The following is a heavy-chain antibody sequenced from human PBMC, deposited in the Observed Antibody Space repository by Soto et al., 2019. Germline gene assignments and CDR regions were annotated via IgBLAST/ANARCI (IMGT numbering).Heavy chain of an antibody. CDR3: ARSRGGLEHAWFDT. Sequence: GASVKVSCKASGYTFTSYGISWVRQAPGQGLEWMGWISAYNGNTNYAQKLQGRVTMTTDTSTSTAYMELRSLRSDDTAVYYCARSRGGLEHAWFDTWGQGTLVTVSS. D-gene: IGHD1-1*01. V-gene: IGHV1-18*01. J-gene: IGHJ5*02. CDR2: ISAYNGNT. CDR1: GYTFTSYG.